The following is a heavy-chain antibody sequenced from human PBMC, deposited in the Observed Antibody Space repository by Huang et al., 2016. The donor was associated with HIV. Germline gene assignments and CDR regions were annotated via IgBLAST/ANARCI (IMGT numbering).Heavy chain of an antibody. D-gene: IGHD3-3*01. CDR1: GASIASGSYF. CDR3: ARGRVTSSGVVQSYDY. J-gene: IGHJ4*02. V-gene: IGHV4-61*09. Sequence: VQLQESGPGLVKPSQTLSLSCNVSGASIASGSYFWNWIRQPAGGGLEWIGHIYTTGGTDYNPSLKSRVAVSSDTSKNQFSLSLRSVTAADTAVYFCARGRVTSSGVVQSYDYWGQGSLVTVSS. CDR2: IYTTGGT.